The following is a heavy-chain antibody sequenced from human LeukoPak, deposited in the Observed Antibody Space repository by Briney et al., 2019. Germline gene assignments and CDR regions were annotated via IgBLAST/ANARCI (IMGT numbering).Heavy chain of an antibody. J-gene: IGHJ4*02. CDR2: ISGSGGST. Sequence: GGSLRLSCAASGVTVSNKYMTWVRQAPGKGLEWVSAISGSGGSTYYADSVKGRFTISRDNSKNTLYLQMNSLRAEDTAVYYCASPYYYDSSGYYLDYWGQGTLVTVSS. D-gene: IGHD3-22*01. V-gene: IGHV3-23*01. CDR1: GVTVSNKY. CDR3: ASPYYYDSSGYYLDY.